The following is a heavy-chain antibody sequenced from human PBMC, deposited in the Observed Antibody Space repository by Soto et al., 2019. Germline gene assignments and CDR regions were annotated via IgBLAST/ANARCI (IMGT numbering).Heavy chain of an antibody. D-gene: IGHD1-26*01. CDR2: IYHSGST. Sequence: SETLSLTCPVSGGSISSSNWWSWARQPPGKGLEWIGEIYHSGSTNYNPSLKSRVTISVDKSKNQFSLKLSSVTAADTAVYYCARASEVGATTRDAFDIWGQGTMVT. CDR3: ARASEVGATTRDAFDI. V-gene: IGHV4-4*02. J-gene: IGHJ3*02. CDR1: GGSISSSNW.